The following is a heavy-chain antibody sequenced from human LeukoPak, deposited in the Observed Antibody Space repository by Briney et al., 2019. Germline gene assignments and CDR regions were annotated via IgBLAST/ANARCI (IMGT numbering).Heavy chain of an antibody. V-gene: IGHV4-38-2*01. CDR2: LYHRGST. Sequence: SETLSLTCAVSSYSLSSGYYWGWIRQPPGKGLEWSGSLYHRGSTFYNPSLKRRVTISVDTSKNQFSLKLTSVTAADTAVYYCARALGYCSSTSCYTPIDYWGQGTLVTVSS. CDR1: SYSLSSGYY. D-gene: IGHD2-2*02. J-gene: IGHJ4*02. CDR3: ARALGYCSSTSCYTPIDY.